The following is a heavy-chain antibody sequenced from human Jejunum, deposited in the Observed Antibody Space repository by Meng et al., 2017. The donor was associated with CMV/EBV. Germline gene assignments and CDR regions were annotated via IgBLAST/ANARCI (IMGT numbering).Heavy chain of an antibody. V-gene: IGHV1-2*02. CDR1: GYTCTAYY. J-gene: IGHJ4*02. CDR2: VYPPSGVT. D-gene: IGHD5-12*01. CDR3: AAVTYSAYNDFDY. Sequence: CKAAGYTCTAYYLHWVRQAPGQGLEWMGWVYPPSGVTEYARRFQGRVTMTRDTSITTAYMELSRLTSDDTALYYCAAVTYSAYNDFDYWGQGTLVTVSS.